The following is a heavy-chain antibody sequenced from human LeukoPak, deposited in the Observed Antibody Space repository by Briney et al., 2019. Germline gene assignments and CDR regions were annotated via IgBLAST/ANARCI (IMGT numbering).Heavy chain of an antibody. D-gene: IGHD3-10*01. CDR2: IKSKTDGGTT. V-gene: IGHV3-15*01. CDR3: TTAAHYYGSGSYYIGRFFDY. Sequence: PGGSLRLSCAASGFTFSNAWMSWVRQAPGKGLEWVGRIKSKTDGGTTDYAAPVKGRFTISRDDSKNTLYLQMNSLKTKDTAVYYCTTAAHYYGSGSYYIGRFFDYWGQGTLVTVSS. J-gene: IGHJ4*02. CDR1: GFTFSNAW.